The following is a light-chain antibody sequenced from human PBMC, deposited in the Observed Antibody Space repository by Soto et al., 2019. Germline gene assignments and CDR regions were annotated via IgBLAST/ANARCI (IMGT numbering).Light chain of an antibody. V-gene: IGKV3-11*01. Sequence: EIVVTQSPATLSLSPGDRATLSCRASRSVSIYLAWYQQKPGQAPRLLIYDTSHRAAGIPARFSGSGSGIDFTLTISSLEPEDFAIYYCQQRSSWMWAFGQGTKVDIK. J-gene: IGKJ1*01. CDR2: DTS. CDR3: QQRSSWMWA. CDR1: RSVSIY.